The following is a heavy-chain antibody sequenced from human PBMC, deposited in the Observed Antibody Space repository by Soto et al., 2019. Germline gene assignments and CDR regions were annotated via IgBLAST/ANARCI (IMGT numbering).Heavy chain of an antibody. J-gene: IGHJ6*02. D-gene: IGHD6-19*01. CDR2: INHSGST. CDR3: ARGLRPPYSSGWYYGMDV. V-gene: IGHV4-34*01. Sequence: SETLSLTCAVYGGSFSGYYWSWIRQPPGKGLEWIGEINHSGSTNYNPSLKSRVTISVDTSKNQFSLKLSSVTAADTAVYYCARGLRPPYSSGWYYGMDVWGQGTTVTVSS. CDR1: GGSFSGYY.